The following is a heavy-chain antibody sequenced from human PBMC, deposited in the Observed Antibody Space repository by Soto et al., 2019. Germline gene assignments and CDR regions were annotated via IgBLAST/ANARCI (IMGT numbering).Heavy chain of an antibody. J-gene: IGHJ4*02. CDR1: GGSISSGGYY. CDR2: IYYSGST. D-gene: IGHD3-3*01. CDR3: ASWSIGVVTRFDY. V-gene: IGHV4-31*03. Sequence: KASETLSLTCTVSGGSISSGGYYWSWIRQHPGKGLEWIGYIYYSGSTYYNPSLKSRVTISVDTSKNQFSLKLSSVTAADTAVYYCASWSIGVVTRFDYWGQGTLVTVSS.